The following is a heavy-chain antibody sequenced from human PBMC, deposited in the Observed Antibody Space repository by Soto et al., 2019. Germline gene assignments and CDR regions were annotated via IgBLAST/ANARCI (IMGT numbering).Heavy chain of an antibody. CDR2: IKKDGSAK. J-gene: IGHJ4*02. CDR1: GFSFSSFW. CDR3: VAGSGWLPDF. V-gene: IGHV3-7*01. D-gene: IGHD6-19*01. Sequence: EVQLVESGGGLVQPRGSLRLSCAASGFSFSSFWMNWVRQAPGKGLEWVAIIKKDGSAKLYVDSVKGRFTISRDNARNSLYLEMNSRRAEATAVYYCVAGSGWLPDFWGQGTLVTVSS.